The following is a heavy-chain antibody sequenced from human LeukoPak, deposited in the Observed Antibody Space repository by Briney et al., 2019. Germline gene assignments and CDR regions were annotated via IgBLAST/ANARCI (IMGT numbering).Heavy chain of an antibody. CDR3: AKSHDSSGYYSYTTFDY. Sequence: GGSLRLSCAASGFTFDSYAMSWVRQAPGKGLEWVSAISGSGGSTYYADSVKGRFTISRDNSKNTLYLQMNSLRAEDTAVYYCAKSHDSSGYYSYTTFDYWGQGTLVTVSS. CDR1: GFTFDSYA. CDR2: ISGSGGST. D-gene: IGHD3-22*01. V-gene: IGHV3-23*01. J-gene: IGHJ4*02.